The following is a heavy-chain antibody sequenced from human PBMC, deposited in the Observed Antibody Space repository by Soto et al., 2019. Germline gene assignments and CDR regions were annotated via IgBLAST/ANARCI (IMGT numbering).Heavy chain of an antibody. Sequence: PWGSLTLTCAASVFTFRSYAMHWVRQAPGKELEWVAVISYDGSNKYYAASVKGRFTISRDNSKNTLYLQMNSLRAEDTAVYYCARDKEVRFLEWLSNYYYYGMDVWGQGTTVTVSS. CDR2: ISYDGSNK. J-gene: IGHJ6*01. V-gene: IGHV3-30*14. CDR1: VFTFRSYA. CDR3: ARDKEVRFLEWLSNYYYYGMDV. D-gene: IGHD3-3*01.